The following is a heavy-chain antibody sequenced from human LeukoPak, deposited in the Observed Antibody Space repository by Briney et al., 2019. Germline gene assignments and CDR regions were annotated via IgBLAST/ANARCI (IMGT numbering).Heavy chain of an antibody. CDR2: IYYRGST. CDR1: GGSINYYY. CDR3: ARTTGNYGYYFDY. V-gene: IGHV4-59*01. J-gene: IGHJ4*02. Sequence: SETLSLTCTVSGGSINYYYWSWIRQPPGRGLEWIGYIYYRGSTNYNPSLNSRVTISVDTSKNQFSLKLTSVTAADTAVYYCARTTGNYGYYFDYWGQGTLVTVSS. D-gene: IGHD1-7*01.